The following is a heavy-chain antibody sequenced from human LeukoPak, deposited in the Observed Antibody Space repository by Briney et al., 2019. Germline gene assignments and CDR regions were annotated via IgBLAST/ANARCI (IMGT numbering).Heavy chain of an antibody. CDR2: IKQDGSEK. D-gene: IGHD3-3*01. CDR3: ARDTIFGADYFDY. V-gene: IGHV3-7*01. J-gene: IGHJ4*02. Sequence: PGGSLRLSCAASGFTFSSYWMSWVRQAPGKGLEWVAIIKQDGSEKYYVDSVKGRFTISRDNAKNSLYLQMNNLRAEDTAVYYCARDTIFGADYFDYWGQGTLVTVSS. CDR1: GFTFSSYW.